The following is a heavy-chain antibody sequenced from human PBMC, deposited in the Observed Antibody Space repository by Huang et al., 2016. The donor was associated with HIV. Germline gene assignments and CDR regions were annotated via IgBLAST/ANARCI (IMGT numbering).Heavy chain of an antibody. D-gene: IGHD5-18*01. CDR2: MYTRESET. J-gene: IGHJ4*02. V-gene: IGHV5-51*03. CDR3: ARQVDGFRSHFDF. CDR1: GYGFSSYW. Sequence: EVLLVQSGAELKEPGESLKISCKASGYGFSSYWIGRVRQKSGKGREWMANMYTRESETKYSTIFGRKVTISADKSTRPAYLQWQSLTAPDTAIYFCARQVDGFRSHFDFWGQGTLVSVSS.